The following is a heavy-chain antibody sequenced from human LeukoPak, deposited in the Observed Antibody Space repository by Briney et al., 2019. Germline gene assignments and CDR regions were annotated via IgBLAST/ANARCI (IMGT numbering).Heavy chain of an antibody. CDR1: GFTFSSYS. CDR2: ISSSSSYI. D-gene: IGHD2-15*01. Sequence: GGSLRLSCAASGFTFSSYSMNWVRQAPGKGLEWVSSISSSSSYIYYADSVKGRFTISRDNAKNSLYLQMNSLRAEDTAVYYCARDPYCSGGSCYTQVGYWGQGTLVTVSS. CDR3: ARDPYCSGGSCYTQVGY. V-gene: IGHV3-21*01. J-gene: IGHJ4*02.